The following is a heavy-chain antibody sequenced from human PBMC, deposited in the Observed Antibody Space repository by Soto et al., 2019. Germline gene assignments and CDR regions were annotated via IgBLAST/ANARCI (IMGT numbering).Heavy chain of an antibody. CDR1: GFIFTTSD. Sequence: EVQLVESEGGLVQPGGSLRLSCEASGFIFTTSDMSWVRQAPGKGLEWISSITITGDTTHYADSVKGRFTISRDNSRNTVYLQMHSLEVDATAVYYCAKGGGGDHGYWGQGTLVAVSS. D-gene: IGHD2-21*02. CDR2: ITITGDTT. CDR3: AKGGGGDHGY. J-gene: IGHJ4*02. V-gene: IGHV3-23*04.